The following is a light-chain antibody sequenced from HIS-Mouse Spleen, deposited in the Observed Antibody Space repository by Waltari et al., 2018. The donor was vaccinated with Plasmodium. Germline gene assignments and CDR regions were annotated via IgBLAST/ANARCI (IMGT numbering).Light chain of an antibody. J-gene: IGKJ4*01. Sequence: DIQLTQSPSFLSASVGDRVTITCRASQGIISYLAWYQQKPGKAPKLLIYAASTLQSGVPSSFSGSGSGTEFTLTISSLQPEDFATYYCQQLNSYPLTFGGGTKVEIK. V-gene: IGKV1-9*01. CDR3: QQLNSYPLT. CDR1: QGIISY. CDR2: AAS.